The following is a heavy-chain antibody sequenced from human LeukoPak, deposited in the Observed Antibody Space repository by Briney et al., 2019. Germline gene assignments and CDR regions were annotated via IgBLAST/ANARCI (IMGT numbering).Heavy chain of an antibody. CDR2: IIPIFGTA. Sequence: ASVKVSCKASGGTFSSYAISWVRQAPGQGLEWMGGIIPIFGTANYAQKFPGRVTITADKSTSTAYMELSSLRSEDTAVYYCARVSPTSYYCGMDVWGKGTTVTVSS. J-gene: IGHJ6*04. V-gene: IGHV1-69*06. CDR1: GGTFSSYA. CDR3: ARVSPTSYYCGMDV.